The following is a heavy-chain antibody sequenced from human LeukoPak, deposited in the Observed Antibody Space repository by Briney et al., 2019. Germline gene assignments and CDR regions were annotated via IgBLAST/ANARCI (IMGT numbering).Heavy chain of an antibody. J-gene: IGHJ4*02. CDR1: GGTFSSYA. CDR2: IIPIFGTA. V-gene: IGHV1-69*05. CDR3: ARESHCSSTSCYSNY. D-gene: IGHD2-2*01. Sequence: SVKVSCKASGGTFSSYAISWVRQAPGQGLEWMGGIIPIFGTANYAQKFQGRVTITTDESTSTAYMELSSLRSEDTAVYYCARESHCSSTSCYSNYWGQGTLVTVSS.